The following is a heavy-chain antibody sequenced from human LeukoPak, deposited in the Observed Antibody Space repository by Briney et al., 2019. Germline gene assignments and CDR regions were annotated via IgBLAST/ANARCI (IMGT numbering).Heavy chain of an antibody. CDR2: IYYSGST. CDR1: GGSISSYY. Sequence: PSEALSLTYTVSGGSISSYYWSWIRQPPGKGLEWIGYIYYSGSTNYNPSLKSRVTISVDTSKNQFSLKLSSVTAADTAVYYCAREPGWVRYFDLWGRGTLVTVSS. D-gene: IGHD1-26*01. V-gene: IGHV4-59*01. J-gene: IGHJ2*01. CDR3: AREPGWVRYFDL.